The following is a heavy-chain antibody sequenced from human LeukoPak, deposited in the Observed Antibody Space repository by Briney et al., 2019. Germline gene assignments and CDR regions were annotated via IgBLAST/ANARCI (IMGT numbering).Heavy chain of an antibody. J-gene: IGHJ4*02. V-gene: IGHV3-23*01. Sequence: GGSLRLSCAASGFTFSSYAMSWVRQAPGKGLEWVSAISGSGGSTYYADSVKGRFTISRDNAKNTLYLQVNSLRAEDTAVYYCAKAGSIRFDYWGQGTLVTVSS. CDR1: GFTFSSYA. D-gene: IGHD1-26*01. CDR3: AKAGSIRFDY. CDR2: ISGSGGST.